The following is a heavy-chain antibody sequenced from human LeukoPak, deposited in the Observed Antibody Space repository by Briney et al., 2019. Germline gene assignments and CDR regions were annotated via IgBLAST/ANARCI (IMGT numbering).Heavy chain of an antibody. CDR3: AKATTFGGRDYFDY. J-gene: IGHJ4*02. V-gene: IGHV3-74*01. CDR2: INTDGSST. CDR1: GFTFSSYW. Sequence: PGGSLRLSCAASGFTFSSYWMHWVRQTPGKGLVWVSRINTDGSSTSYADSVKGRVTISRDNSKNTLYLQMNNLRAEDTAVYYCAKATTFGGRDYFDYWGQGTLVTVSS. D-gene: IGHD3-16*01.